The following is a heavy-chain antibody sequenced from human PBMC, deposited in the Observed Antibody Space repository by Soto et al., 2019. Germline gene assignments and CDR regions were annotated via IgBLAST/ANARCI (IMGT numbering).Heavy chain of an antibody. V-gene: IGHV3-53*01. J-gene: IGHJ4*02. CDR3: ASAQGGYGDYVAY. D-gene: IGHD4-17*01. CDR2: IYSGGST. CDR1: GFTVSSNY. Sequence: PGESLTLSCAASGFTVSSNYMSWGRQAPGKGLGWVSVIYSGGSTYYADSVKGRFTISRDNSKNTLYLQMNSLRAEDTAVYYCASAQGGYGDYVAYWGQGTLVTVSS.